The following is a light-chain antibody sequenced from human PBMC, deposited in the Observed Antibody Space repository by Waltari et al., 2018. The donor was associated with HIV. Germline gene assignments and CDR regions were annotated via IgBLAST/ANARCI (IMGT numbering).Light chain of an antibody. CDR3: TSYTSSNTLVI. V-gene: IGLV2-14*03. J-gene: IGLJ2*01. CDR2: HVS. CDR1: SSDVGGYNY. Sequence: QSALTQPATVSGSPGQSITIPCTGTSSDVGGYNYVSWYQQHPGKAPKLMIYHVSNRPSGVSNRVSGSKSGNTASLTISGLQAEDEADYYCTSYTSSNTLVIFGGGTKLTVL.